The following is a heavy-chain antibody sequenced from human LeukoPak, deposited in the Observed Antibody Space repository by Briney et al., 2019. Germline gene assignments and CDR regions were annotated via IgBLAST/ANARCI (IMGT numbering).Heavy chain of an antibody. J-gene: IGHJ4*02. D-gene: IGHD2-15*01. CDR3: ARDRIGKYSIDY. V-gene: IGHV3-33*08. Sequence: PGVSLRLSCAASGFTFSNFGLNWVRQAPGKGLEWVAFISDNGRRTYYLESVEGLFTISRDDSKNTLYLQMNSLRVEDTAVYYCARDRIGKYSIDYWGQGTLVTVSS. CDR1: GFTFSNFG. CDR2: ISDNGRRT.